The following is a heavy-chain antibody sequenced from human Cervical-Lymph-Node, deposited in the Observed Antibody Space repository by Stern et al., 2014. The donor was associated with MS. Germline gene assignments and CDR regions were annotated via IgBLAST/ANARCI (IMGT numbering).Heavy chain of an antibody. CDR3: ARSAAGQYYFDY. CDR2: IYSGGST. Sequence: EVQLVESGGGLVQPGGSLRLSCAASGFTVSSNYMSWVRQAPGKGLEWVSVIYSGGSTYYADSVKGRFTISRDNSKNTLYLQMNSLRAEDTAVYYCARSAAGQYYFDYLGQGTLVTVSS. D-gene: IGHD3-10*01. J-gene: IGHJ4*02. V-gene: IGHV3-66*02. CDR1: GFTVSSNY.